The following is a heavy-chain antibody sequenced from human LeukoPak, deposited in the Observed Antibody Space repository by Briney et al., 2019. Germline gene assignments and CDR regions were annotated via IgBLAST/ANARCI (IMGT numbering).Heavy chain of an antibody. CDR2: IYYSGST. V-gene: IGHV4-39*01. CDR1: GGSISSTSYY. J-gene: IGHJ3*01. Sequence: PSETLSLTCAVSGGSISSTSYYWAWIRQPPGKGLEWIGTIYYSGSTYHNPSLKSRVTLSVDTCRNQFSLRLSSVDAADTAVYYCAKAGVRYFDSSGLYAFDFWGQGTTVTVSS. D-gene: IGHD3-22*01. CDR3: AKAGVRYFDSSGLYAFDF.